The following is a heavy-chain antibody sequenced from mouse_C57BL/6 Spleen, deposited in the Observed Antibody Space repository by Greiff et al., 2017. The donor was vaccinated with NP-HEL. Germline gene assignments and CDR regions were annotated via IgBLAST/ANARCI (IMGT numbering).Heavy chain of an antibody. CDR1: GYSFTDYN. J-gene: IGHJ4*01. V-gene: IGHV1-39*01. D-gene: IGHD2-2*01. CDR3: AREGAGIYYGYDGAMDY. CDR2: INPNYGTT. Sequence: EVQLQQSGPELVKPGASVKISCKASGYSFTDYNMNWVKQSNGKSLEWIGVINPNYGTTSYNQKFKGKATLTVDQSSSTAYMQLNSLTSEDSAVYYCAREGAGIYYGYDGAMDYWGQGTSVTVSS.